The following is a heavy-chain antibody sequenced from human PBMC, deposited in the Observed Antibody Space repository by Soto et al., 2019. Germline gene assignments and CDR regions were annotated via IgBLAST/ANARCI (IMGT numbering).Heavy chain of an antibody. CDR1: GGSIITADYY. CDR3: ASANWAYAFDT. J-gene: IGHJ3*02. CDR2: IHYRGNT. Sequence: QVQLQVSGPGLVKPSQTLSLTCTVSGGSIITADYYWSWIRQPPGKGLEWIGYIHYRGNTFYNPSLKSRLSLSLDTSENQFSLKLTSVTAADTAVYFCASANWAYAFDTWGQGTLVAVSS. D-gene: IGHD2-15*01. V-gene: IGHV4-30-4*01.